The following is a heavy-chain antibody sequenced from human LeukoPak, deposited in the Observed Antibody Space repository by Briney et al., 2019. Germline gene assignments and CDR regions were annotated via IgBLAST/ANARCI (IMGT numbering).Heavy chain of an antibody. CDR3: AKGGMSTVTTWGLSWFDP. V-gene: IGHV3-23*01. J-gene: IGHJ5*02. CDR1: GITFSSYG. CDR2: ISGSGVNT. D-gene: IGHD4-17*01. Sequence: PGGSLRLSCAASGITFSSYGMTWVRQAPGKGLDWVSGISGSGVNTHYADSVKARFTISRDNSKNTVYLQMNSLRAEDTAVYYCAKGGMSTVTTWGLSWFDPWGQGTLVTVSS.